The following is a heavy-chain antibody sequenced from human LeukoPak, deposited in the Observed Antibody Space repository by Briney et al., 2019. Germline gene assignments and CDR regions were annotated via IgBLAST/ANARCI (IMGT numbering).Heavy chain of an antibody. J-gene: IGHJ4*02. Sequence: GGSLRLSCAASGFTFSSYSMNWVRQAPGKGLEWVSSISSSSSYIYYADSVKGRFTISRDNAKNSLYLQMNSLRAEDTAVYYCAKSHHVTAIDYWGQGTLVTVSS. D-gene: IGHD2-21*02. CDR1: GFTFSSYS. CDR3: AKSHHVTAIDY. CDR2: ISSSSSYI. V-gene: IGHV3-21*04.